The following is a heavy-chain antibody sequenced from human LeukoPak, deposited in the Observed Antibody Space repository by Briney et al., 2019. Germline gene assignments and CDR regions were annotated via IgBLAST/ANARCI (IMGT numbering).Heavy chain of an antibody. CDR2: INPDDSEI. V-gene: IGHV5-51*01. CDR1: GYSFTNYW. D-gene: IGHD2-15*01. Sequence: GESLKISCKGSGYSFTNYWIGWVRQTPGKGLEWMGVINPDDSEIKYSPSLQGQVTISADKSISTAYLQWNSLKASDTAMYYCARQEYCSGASCYTWFDPWGQGTLVTVSS. J-gene: IGHJ5*02. CDR3: ARQEYCSGASCYTWFDP.